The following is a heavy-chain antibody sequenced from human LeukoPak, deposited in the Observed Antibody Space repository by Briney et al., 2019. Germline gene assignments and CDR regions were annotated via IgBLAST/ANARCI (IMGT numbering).Heavy chain of an antibody. Sequence: PSETLSLTCTVSSASITSSPYFWGWIRQSPGKGLEWIGSISYSGTTYYNPSLKSRVTISVDTSKNQFSLNLTSVTAADTAVYYCARFTPQGYGWGGYNRFDPWGQGTLVTVSS. J-gene: IGHJ5*02. V-gene: IGHV4-39*01. CDR2: ISYSGTT. D-gene: IGHD3-16*01. CDR3: ARFTPQGYGWGGYNRFDP. CDR1: SASITSSPYF.